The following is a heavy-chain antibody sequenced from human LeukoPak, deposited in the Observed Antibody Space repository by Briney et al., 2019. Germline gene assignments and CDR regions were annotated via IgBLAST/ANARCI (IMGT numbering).Heavy chain of an antibody. V-gene: IGHV5-51*01. CDR2: IHPGDSDI. Sequence: GESLKISCQCFGYTFTTYWIGWGRQMPGKGLEWMGIIHPGDSDIKYSPSFRGQVTISADRAISTAYLRWSSLKASDTATYYCARHKDEDYFYYMDVWGKGTTVTVSS. CDR3: ARHKDEDYFYYMDV. CDR1: GYTFTTYW. J-gene: IGHJ6*03.